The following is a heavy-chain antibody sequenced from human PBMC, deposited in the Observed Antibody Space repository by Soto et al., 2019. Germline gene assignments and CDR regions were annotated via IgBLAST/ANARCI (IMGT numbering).Heavy chain of an antibody. J-gene: IGHJ5*02. Sequence: VASVKVSCKASGYTFTSYDINWVRQATGQGLEWMGWMNPNSGNTGYAQKFQGRVTMTRNTSISTAYMELSSLRSEDTAVYYCARGSEPRGYGWKRLRGWFDPWGQGTLVTVSS. CDR1: GYTFTSYD. V-gene: IGHV1-8*01. CDR3: ARGSEPRGYGWKRLRGWFDP. CDR2: MNPNSGNT. D-gene: IGHD2-8*02.